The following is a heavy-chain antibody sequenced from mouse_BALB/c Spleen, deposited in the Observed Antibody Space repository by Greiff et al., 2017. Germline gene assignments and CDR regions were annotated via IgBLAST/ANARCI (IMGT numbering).Heavy chain of an antibody. CDR2: IWGDGST. D-gene: IGHD3-1*01. V-gene: IGHV2-6-7*01. CDR1: GFSLTGYG. CDR3: ASAARDTDYYAMDY. Sequence: VKVEESGPGLVAPSQSLSITCTVSGFSLTGYGVNWVRQPPGKGLEWLGMIWGDGSTDYNSALKSRLSISKDNSKSQVFLKMNSLQTDDTARYYCASAARDTDYYAMDYWGQGTSVTVSS. J-gene: IGHJ4*01.